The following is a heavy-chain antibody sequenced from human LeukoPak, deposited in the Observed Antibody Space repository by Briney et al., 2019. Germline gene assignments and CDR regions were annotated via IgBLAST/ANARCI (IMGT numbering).Heavy chain of an antibody. CDR3: ARHYYDSSGPDY. J-gene: IGHJ4*02. CDR2: IYYSGST. V-gene: IGHV4-59*01. D-gene: IGHD3-22*01. Sequence: MASETLSLTCTVSGGSISSYYWSWIRQPPGKGLEWIGYIYYSGSTTYNPSLKRRVTISVDTSKNQFSLKLSSVTAADPAVYYCARHYYDSSGPDYWGQGTLVTVSS. CDR1: GGSISSYY.